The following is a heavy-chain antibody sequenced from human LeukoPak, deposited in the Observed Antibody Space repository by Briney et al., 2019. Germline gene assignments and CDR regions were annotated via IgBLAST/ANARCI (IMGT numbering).Heavy chain of an antibody. CDR3: ARDGNYYDRSGSYFRYYYMDV. Sequence: PGGSLRLSCVASGLIVSSSYMSWVRQAPGKGLEWVSVIYSGGTTYYAESVRGRFTTSRDNSKNTLHLQIDSLRVEDTAVYYCARDGNYYDRSGSYFRYYYMDVWGEGTTVTVSS. D-gene: IGHD3-22*01. CDR2: IYSGGTT. J-gene: IGHJ6*03. V-gene: IGHV3-53*01. CDR1: GLIVSSSY.